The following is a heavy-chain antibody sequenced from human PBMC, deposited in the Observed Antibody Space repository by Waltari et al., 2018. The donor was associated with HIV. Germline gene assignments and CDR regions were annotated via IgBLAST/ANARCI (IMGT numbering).Heavy chain of an antibody. CDR3: ARQAYYYGSGSANWFDP. J-gene: IGHJ5*02. V-gene: IGHV4-39*01. CDR1: GGFISSTLYY. D-gene: IGHD3-10*01. Sequence: QLQLPQTRPGLVTPSETMSLICSTPGGFISSTLYYWGRIRQPPGKGLEWIGSMFYSGRTYYNPSLKSRVTISVDTSKTQFSLKLSSVTAADTALYYCARQAYYYGSGSANWFDPWGQGTLVTVSS. CDR2: MFYSGRT.